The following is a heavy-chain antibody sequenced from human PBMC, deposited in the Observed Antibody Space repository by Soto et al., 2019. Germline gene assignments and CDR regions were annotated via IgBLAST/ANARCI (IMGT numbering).Heavy chain of an antibody. CDR1: GFAFSTDW. CDR2: INTDGSAT. V-gene: IGHV3-74*01. J-gene: IGHJ4*02. D-gene: IGHD3-10*01. CDR3: TRDRTGPQRYFDY. Sequence: GGSLRLSCAASGFAFSTDWLHWVRQAPGEGLVWVSRINTDGSATSYADSVKGRYTISRDNAKNMVYLQMNSLRAEDTAVYYCTRDRTGPQRYFDYWGQGNMVTVSS.